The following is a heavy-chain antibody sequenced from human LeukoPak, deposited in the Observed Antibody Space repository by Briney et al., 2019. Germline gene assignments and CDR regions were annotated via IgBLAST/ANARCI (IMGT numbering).Heavy chain of an antibody. Sequence: RAGGSLRLSCAASGFTFSSYGMSWVRQAPGKGLEWVAVISYDGSNKYYADSVKGRFTISRDNSKNTLYLQMNSLRAEDTAVYYCAKYNGDYYFDYWGQGTLVTVSS. D-gene: IGHD2-21*01. CDR1: GFTFSSYG. J-gene: IGHJ4*02. CDR3: AKYNGDYYFDY. V-gene: IGHV3-30*18. CDR2: ISYDGSNK.